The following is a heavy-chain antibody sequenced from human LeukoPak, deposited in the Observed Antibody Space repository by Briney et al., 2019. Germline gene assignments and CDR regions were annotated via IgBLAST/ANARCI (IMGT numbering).Heavy chain of an antibody. D-gene: IGHD1-1*01. Sequence: PSETLSLTCAVYGGSFSTYYWSWIRQSPGKGLEWIAEINHRGDTNYNPSVKSRVTISVDTSKSQFSLKVSSLTAADTAVYYCARGPTISETGYFDYWGQGTQVTASS. CDR3: ARGPTISETGYFDY. J-gene: IGHJ4*03. CDR1: GGSFSTYY. V-gene: IGHV4-34*01. CDR2: INHRGDT.